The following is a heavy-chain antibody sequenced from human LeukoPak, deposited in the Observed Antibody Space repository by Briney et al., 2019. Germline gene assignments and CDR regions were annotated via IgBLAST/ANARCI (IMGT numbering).Heavy chain of an antibody. CDR3: ARGSGGTYHSGKHY. CDR2: IIPIFGTA. CDR1: GGTFSNYA. V-gene: IGHV1-69*01. D-gene: IGHD1-26*01. J-gene: IGHJ4*02. Sequence: ASVKVSCKASGGTFSNYAISWVRQAPGQGLEWMGGIIPIFGTANYAQKFQGRVTITADESTNTAYMELSSLRSEDTAVYYCARGSGGTYHSGKHYWGQGTLVTVSS.